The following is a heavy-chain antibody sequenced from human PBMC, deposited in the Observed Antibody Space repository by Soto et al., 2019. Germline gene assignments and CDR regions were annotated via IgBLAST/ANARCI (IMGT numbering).Heavy chain of an antibody. Sequence: SETLSLTCTVSGGSISSYYWSWIRQPPGKGLEWTGYIYYSGSTNYNPSLKSRVTISVDTSKNQFSLKLSSVTAADTAVYYCATTGTYDILTGGPFDPWGQGTLVTVSS. CDR2: IYYSGST. J-gene: IGHJ5*02. CDR1: GGSISSYY. V-gene: IGHV4-59*08. D-gene: IGHD3-9*01. CDR3: ATTGTYDILTGGPFDP.